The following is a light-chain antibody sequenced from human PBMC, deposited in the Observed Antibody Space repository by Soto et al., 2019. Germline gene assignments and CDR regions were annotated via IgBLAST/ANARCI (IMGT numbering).Light chain of an antibody. CDR3: QQYGNSPRT. CDR1: QSVSNDF. CDR2: GAS. J-gene: IGKJ1*01. Sequence: EIVLTQSPGILSLSPGERATLSCRASQSVSNDFLAWYQQKPGQAPRLLIYGASTRATGIPARFSGSGSGTDFTLTISGLEPEDFAVYYCQQYGNSPRTFGQGTKV. V-gene: IGKV3-20*01.